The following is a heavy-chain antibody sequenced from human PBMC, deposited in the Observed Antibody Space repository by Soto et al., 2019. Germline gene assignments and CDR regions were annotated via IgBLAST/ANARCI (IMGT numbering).Heavy chain of an antibody. Sequence: PGGSLRLSCAASGFTFSSYSMNWVRQAPGKGLEWVSYISSSSSTIYYADSVKGRFTISRDNAKNSLYLQMNSLRDEDTAVYYCARDHGVVVVAATPWYFDLWGCGTLVTVSS. CDR2: ISSSSSTI. V-gene: IGHV3-48*02. CDR1: GFTFSSYS. J-gene: IGHJ2*01. CDR3: ARDHGVVVVAATPWYFDL. D-gene: IGHD2-15*01.